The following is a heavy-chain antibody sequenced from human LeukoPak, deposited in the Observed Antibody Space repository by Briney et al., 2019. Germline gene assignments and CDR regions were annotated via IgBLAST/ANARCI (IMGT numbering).Heavy chain of an antibody. Sequence: SETLSLTCTVSGGSISSYYWSWIRQPPGKGLEWIGYIYYSGSTYYNPSLKSRVTISVDTSKNQFSLKLSSVTAADTAVYYCARANSGSYYYYYYMDVWGKGTTVTISS. CDR3: ARANSGSYYYYYYMDV. V-gene: IGHV4-59*01. D-gene: IGHD1-26*01. CDR1: GGSISSYY. J-gene: IGHJ6*03. CDR2: IYYSGST.